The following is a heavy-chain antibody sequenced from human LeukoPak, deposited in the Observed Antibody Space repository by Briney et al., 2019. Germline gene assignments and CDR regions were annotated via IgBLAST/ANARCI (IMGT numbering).Heavy chain of an antibody. J-gene: IGHJ4*02. V-gene: IGHV3-23*01. CDR3: SFERARSGRGSGWRIFDY. Sequence: EPGGSLRLSCAASGFTFSTYAMTWVRQAPGKGLEWVSDISRSGDSTYYADSVKGLFTISRDNSKNPLYLQMNSLRAEDTAVYYCSFERARSGRGSGWRIFDYWGQGTLVTVSS. CDR2: ISRSGDST. D-gene: IGHD6-19*01. CDR1: GFTFSTYA.